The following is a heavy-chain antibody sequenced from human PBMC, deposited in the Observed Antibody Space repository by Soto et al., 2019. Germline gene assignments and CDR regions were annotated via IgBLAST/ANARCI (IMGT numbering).Heavy chain of an antibody. Sequence: EVQLLESGGGLVQPGGSLRLSCAASGFTFSNYAMTWVRQAPGKGLEWVSSISGRGSDTYYADSVKGRFTISRDNSKNTIYLQMNSLRAEDTAVYYCAKDLGVSGAWGQGTLVTVSS. V-gene: IGHV3-23*01. D-gene: IGHD3-16*01. J-gene: IGHJ5*02. CDR1: GFTFSNYA. CDR3: AKDLGVSGA. CDR2: ISGRGSDT.